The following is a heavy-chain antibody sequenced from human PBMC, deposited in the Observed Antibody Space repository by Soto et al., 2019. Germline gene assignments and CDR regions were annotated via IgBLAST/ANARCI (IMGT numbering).Heavy chain of an antibody. J-gene: IGHJ6*02. Sequence: GXSVKVACTASGYPFTSYYIHWVRQAPGQGLEWMGWINANSGGTNYAQKIQGRVTMTRDTSISTAYMELRRLRSDDTAVYYCARDNEGELSGGMDVWGQGTTVTVSS. CDR1: GYPFTSYY. D-gene: IGHD1-26*01. CDR3: ARDNEGELSGGMDV. CDR2: INANSGGT. V-gene: IGHV1-2*02.